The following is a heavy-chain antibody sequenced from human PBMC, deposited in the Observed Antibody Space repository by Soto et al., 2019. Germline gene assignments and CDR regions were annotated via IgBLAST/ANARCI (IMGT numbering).Heavy chain of an antibody. D-gene: IGHD3-22*01. V-gene: IGHV1-18*04. CDR3: ARTFYDSSGYSPGFDY. J-gene: IGHJ4*02. CDR1: GYTFTSYG. Sequence: ASVKVSCKASGYTFTSYGISWVRQAPGQGLEWMGWISAYNGNTNYAQKLQGRVTMTTDTSTSTAYMELRSLRSDDTAVYFCARTFYDSSGYSPGFDYWRQGTLVSVSS. CDR2: ISAYNGNT.